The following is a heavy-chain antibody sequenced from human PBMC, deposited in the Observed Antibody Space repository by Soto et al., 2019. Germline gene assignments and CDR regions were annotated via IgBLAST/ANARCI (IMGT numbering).Heavy chain of an antibody. CDR1: GDSMSTYY. D-gene: IGHD3-3*01. CDR3: SSTSYGVISEY. CDR2: VYPGGSI. Sequence: SETLSLTXTVSGDSMSTYYWSWIRQSAGHRLEWIGRVYPGGSINYLPSLKSRITMSVDTSKNQFSLILTSVTAADSAVYYCSSTSYGVISEYWGQGTRVTVSS. J-gene: IGHJ4*02. V-gene: IGHV4-4*07.